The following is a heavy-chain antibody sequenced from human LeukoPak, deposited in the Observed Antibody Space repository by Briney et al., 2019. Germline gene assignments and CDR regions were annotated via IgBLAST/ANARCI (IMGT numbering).Heavy chain of an antibody. CDR3: ATLVGATKIDY. V-gene: IGHV3-33*01. D-gene: IGHD1-26*01. J-gene: IGHJ4*02. CDR2: IWYDGSNK. CDR1: GFTFSSYG. Sequence: PGRSLRLSCAASGFTFSSYGMPWVRQAPGKGLEWVAVIWYDGSNKYYADSVKGRFSISRDNSKNTLYLQMNSLRAEDTAVYYCATLVGATKIDYWGQGTLVTVSS.